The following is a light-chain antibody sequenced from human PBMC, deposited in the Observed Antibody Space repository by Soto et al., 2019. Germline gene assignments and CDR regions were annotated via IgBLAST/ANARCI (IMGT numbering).Light chain of an antibody. Sequence: QSALTQPPSASGSPGQSVTISCAGASSDIGSHNYVSWYQQHPGKAPKLMIFEVNKRPSGVPDRFSGSKSGNTASLTVSGLQTEDEADYYCSSYAGDTKWAFGGGTKLTVL. J-gene: IGLJ3*02. CDR1: SSDIGSHNY. CDR3: SSYAGDTKWA. V-gene: IGLV2-8*01. CDR2: EVN.